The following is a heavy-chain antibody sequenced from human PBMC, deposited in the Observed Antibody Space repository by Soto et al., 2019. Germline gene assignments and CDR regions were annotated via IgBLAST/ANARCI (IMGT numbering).Heavy chain of an antibody. V-gene: IGHV4-4*02. CDR1: GGSFTSNNW. J-gene: IGHJ4*02. Sequence: PSETLSLTCAVSGGSFTSNNWWTWVRQPPGQGLEWVGEIYRTGSTNYNPSLKSRVTISLDKSENQFSLKVTSLTAADTAVYYCASRDPGTSVDYWGQGTLVTVSS. CDR3: ASRDPGTSVDY. D-gene: IGHD1-7*01. CDR2: IYRTGST.